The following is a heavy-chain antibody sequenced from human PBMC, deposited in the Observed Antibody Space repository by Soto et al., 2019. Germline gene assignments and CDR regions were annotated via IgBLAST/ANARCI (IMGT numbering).Heavy chain of an antibody. CDR2: IYYSGST. D-gene: IGHD3-22*01. CDR1: GGSISSYY. CDR3: ARSMATMIHDY. V-gene: IGHV4-59*01. Sequence: PSETLSLTCTVSGGSISSYYWSWIRQPPGKGLEWIGYIYYSGSTNYNPSLKSRVTISVDTSKNQFSLKLSSVTAADTAVYYCARSMATMIHDYWGQGTLVTVSS. J-gene: IGHJ4*02.